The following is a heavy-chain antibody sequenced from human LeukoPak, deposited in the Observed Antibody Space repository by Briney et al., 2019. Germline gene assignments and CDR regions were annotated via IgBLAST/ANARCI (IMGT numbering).Heavy chain of an antibody. CDR3: AYEQLYCSGGSCYSGNWFDP. D-gene: IGHD2-15*01. CDR2: INTNTGNP. CDR1: GYTFTSYY. Sequence: GASVKVSCKASGYTFTSYYMHWVRQAPGQGLEWMGWINTNTGNPTYAQGFTGRFVFSLDTSVSTAYLQISSLKAEDTAVYYCAYEQLYCSGGSCYSGNWFDPWGQGTLVTVSS. J-gene: IGHJ5*02. V-gene: IGHV7-4-1*02.